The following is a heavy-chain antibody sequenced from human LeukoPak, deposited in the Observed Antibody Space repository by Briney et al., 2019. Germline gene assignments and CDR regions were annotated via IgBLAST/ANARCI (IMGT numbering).Heavy chain of an antibody. CDR1: GFAFSDYY. CDR3: ARIGTVVDY. CDR2: ISSSSSTI. Sequence: GGSLRLSCAASGFAFSDYYMNWIRQAPGKGLEWVSYISSSSSTIYYADSVKGRFTISRDNAKKSLYLQMNSLRAEDTAVYYCARIGTVVDYWGQGTLVTVSS. V-gene: IGHV3-11*04. D-gene: IGHD3-10*01. J-gene: IGHJ4*02.